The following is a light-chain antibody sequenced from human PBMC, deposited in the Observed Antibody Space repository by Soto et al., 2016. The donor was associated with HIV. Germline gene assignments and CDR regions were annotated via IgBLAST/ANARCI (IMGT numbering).Light chain of an antibody. J-gene: IGKJ1*01. CDR3: MQALRTPWT. V-gene: IGKV1-6*01. CDR1: QGIKNE. Sequence: AIQMTQSPSSLSASLGDRVTITCRASQGIKNELGWYQQKPGKAPKLLIYATSSLGGGVPSRFSGSGSGTDFTLKISRVQAEDVGIYYCMQALRTPWTFGQGTRVDIK. CDR2: ATS.